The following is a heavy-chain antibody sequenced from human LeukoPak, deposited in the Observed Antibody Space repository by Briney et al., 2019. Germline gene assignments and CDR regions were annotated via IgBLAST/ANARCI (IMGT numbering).Heavy chain of an antibody. D-gene: IGHD6-6*01. CDR3: ARDDGEQLAFDY. CDR2: IYHSGST. Sequence: PSETLSLTCTVSGGSISSSSYYWGWIRQPPGKGLEWIGYIYHSGSTYYNPSLKSRVTISVDRSKNQFSLKLSSVTAADTAVYYCARDDGEQLAFDYWGQGTLVTVSS. J-gene: IGHJ4*02. CDR1: GGSISSSSYY. V-gene: IGHV4-30-2*01.